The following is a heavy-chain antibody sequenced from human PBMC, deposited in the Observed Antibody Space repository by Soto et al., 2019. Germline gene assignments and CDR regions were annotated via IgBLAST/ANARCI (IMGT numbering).Heavy chain of an antibody. CDR3: ARQSRFLDRYYYYGMDV. V-gene: IGHV5-51*01. CDR2: IYPGDSDT. D-gene: IGHD3-3*01. CDR1: GYSFTSYW. J-gene: IGHJ6*02. Sequence: GESLKISCNGSGYSFTSYWIGWVRQMPGKGLEWMGIIYPGDSDTRYSPSFQGQVTISADKSISTAYLQWSSLKASDTAMYYCARQSRFLDRYYYYGMDVWGQGTTVTVSS.